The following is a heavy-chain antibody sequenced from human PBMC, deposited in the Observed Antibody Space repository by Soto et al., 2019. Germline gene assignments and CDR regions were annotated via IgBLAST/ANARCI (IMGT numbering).Heavy chain of an antibody. Sequence: SETLSLTCAVSGGSISSGGYSWSWIRQPPGKGLEWIGYIYHSGSTYYNPSLKSRVTISVDRSKNQFSLKLSSVTAADTAVYYCSLFLSRSYNYFVYWCQGILVNVAS. CDR3: SLFLSRSYNYFVY. D-gene: IGHD1-26*01. V-gene: IGHV4-30-2*01. CDR2: IYHSGST. J-gene: IGHJ4*02. CDR1: GGSISSGGYS.